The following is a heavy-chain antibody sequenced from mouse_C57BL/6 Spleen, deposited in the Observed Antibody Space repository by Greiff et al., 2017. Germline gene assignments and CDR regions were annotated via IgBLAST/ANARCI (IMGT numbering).Heavy chain of an antibody. J-gene: IGHJ2*01. V-gene: IGHV1-72*01. CDR1: GYTFTSYW. D-gene: IGHD5-5*01. Sequence: QVQLQQPGAELVKPGASVKLSCTASGYTFTSYWMHWVKQRPGRGLAWIGRIDPNSGGTKYTARFQSQATLTVDKPSSTAYMQLSSLTSEDSAVYKCARSDDDDLPFDYWGQGTTLTVA. CDR3: ARSDDDDLPFDY. CDR2: IDPNSGGT.